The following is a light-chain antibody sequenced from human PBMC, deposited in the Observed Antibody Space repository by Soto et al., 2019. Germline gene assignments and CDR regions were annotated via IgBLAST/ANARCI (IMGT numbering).Light chain of an antibody. J-gene: IGLJ1*01. CDR3: TAFSANRVYL. V-gene: IGLV2-14*01. Sequence: QSALTQPISVSGSPGQSITISCTGNSNDIGTYDYVCWYQQHPGKAPRLLIHEDHNRSPGISGRFSASKSGLTASLTISGLQAEDEADYYCTAFSANRVYLFGPATKVTVL. CDR1: SNDIGTYDY. CDR2: EDH.